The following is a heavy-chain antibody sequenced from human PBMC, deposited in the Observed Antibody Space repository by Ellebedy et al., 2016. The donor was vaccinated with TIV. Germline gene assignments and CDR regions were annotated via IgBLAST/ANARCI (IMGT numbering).Heavy chain of an antibody. D-gene: IGHD3-3*02. J-gene: IGHJ4*02. CDR2: IYTSGSA. Sequence: SETLSLXXTVSGGSISSYYWSWIRQPAGKGLEWIGRIYTSGSANYNPSLKSRVTMSVDTSKNQFSLKLSSVTAADTAVYYCARESDFSRIFDYWGQGTLVTVSS. CDR3: ARESDFSRIFDY. CDR1: GGSISSYY. V-gene: IGHV4-4*07.